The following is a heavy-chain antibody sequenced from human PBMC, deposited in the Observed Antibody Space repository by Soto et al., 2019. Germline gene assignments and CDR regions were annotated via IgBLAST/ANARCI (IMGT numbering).Heavy chain of an antibody. J-gene: IGHJ6*02. D-gene: IGHD3-10*01. CDR1: GGSISRYY. Sequence: SETLSLTCTVSGGSISRYYWSWIRQPPGKGLEWIGYVFYSGSTSYNPSLQSRVTISVVTSKNQFSLKLTSVTAADTAVYYCARSYGSGSYYDYYYGMDVWGQGNTVTVSS. V-gene: IGHV4-59*01. CDR2: VFYSGST. CDR3: ARSYGSGSYYDYYYGMDV.